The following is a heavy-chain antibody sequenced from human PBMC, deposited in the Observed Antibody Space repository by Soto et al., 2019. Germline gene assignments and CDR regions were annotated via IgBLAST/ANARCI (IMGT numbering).Heavy chain of an antibody. CDR3: ARLEGLATTSYYFAF. Sequence: QLQLQESGPGLVKPSETLSLTCSVSDDSINSDKYYWGWIRQPPGKGLEWIGSIYYRGNAYCKPSLQPRVTIPLDKSKSQFSLKLNSVTAADSAVFFCARLEGLATTSYYFAFWGPGALVTVSS. CDR2: IYYRGNA. J-gene: IGHJ4*02. D-gene: IGHD1-26*01. V-gene: IGHV4-39*01. CDR1: DDSINSDKYY.